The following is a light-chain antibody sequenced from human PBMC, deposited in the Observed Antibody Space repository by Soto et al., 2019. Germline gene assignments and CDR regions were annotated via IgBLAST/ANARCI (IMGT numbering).Light chain of an antibody. Sequence: QSVLTQPASVSGSPGQSITISFTGTSSDVGSYNLVSWYQQHPGKAPKLMIYEVSKRPSGVSNRFSGSKSGNTASLTISGLQAEDEADYYCCSYAGTPYVFGTGTKGHRP. J-gene: IGLJ1*01. CDR3: CSYAGTPYV. V-gene: IGLV2-23*02. CDR1: SSDVGSYNL. CDR2: EVS.